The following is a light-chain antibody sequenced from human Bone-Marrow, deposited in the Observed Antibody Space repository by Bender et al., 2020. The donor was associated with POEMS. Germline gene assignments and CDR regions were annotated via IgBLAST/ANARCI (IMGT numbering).Light chain of an antibody. V-gene: IGLV2-18*02. J-gene: IGLJ3*02. Sequence: QSALTQPASVFGSPGQSITISCTGTSSDVGSYNRVSWYQQPPGTAPKLMIYEVSNRPSGVPDRFSGSKSGNTASLTISGLQAEDEADYYCCSYTASSTWVFGGGTKLTVL. CDR2: EVS. CDR3: CSYTASSTWV. CDR1: SSDVGSYNR.